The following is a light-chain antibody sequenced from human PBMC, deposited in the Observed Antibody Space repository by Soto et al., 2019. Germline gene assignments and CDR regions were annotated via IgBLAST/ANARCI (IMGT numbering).Light chain of an antibody. CDR3: SSYTSSSKNV. V-gene: IGLV2-14*01. CDR2: DVS. CDR1: SGDVGGYNY. J-gene: IGLJ1*01. Sequence: QSVLTQPASVSGSPGQSITISCTGNSGDVGGYNYVSWYQQHPGKAPKLMIYDVSNRPSGVSNRFSGSKSGNTASLTISGLQAEDEADYYCSSYTSSSKNVFGTGTKLTVL.